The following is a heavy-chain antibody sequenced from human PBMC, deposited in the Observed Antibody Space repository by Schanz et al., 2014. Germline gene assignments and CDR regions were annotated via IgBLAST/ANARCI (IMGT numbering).Heavy chain of an antibody. J-gene: IGHJ4*02. Sequence: QVQLVESGGGVVQPGRSLRLSCAASGFTFSSYGMHWVRQAPGKGLEWVAVIWYDGSNKYYADSVKGRFTISRDNSKNTLCLQMNSLRAEDTAVYYCARDHTAESYYSAGPPIDYWGQGTLVTASS. CDR3: ARDHTAESYYSAGPPIDY. V-gene: IGHV3-33*01. D-gene: IGHD1-26*01. CDR1: GFTFSSYG. CDR2: IWYDGSNK.